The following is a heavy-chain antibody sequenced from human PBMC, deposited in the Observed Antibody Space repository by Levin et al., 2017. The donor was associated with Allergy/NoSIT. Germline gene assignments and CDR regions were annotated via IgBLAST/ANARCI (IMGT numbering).Heavy chain of an antibody. CDR1: GYSFSTYW. CDR3: ARRITLGRGVSFDY. J-gene: IGHJ4*02. CDR2: VYPDDSDT. Sequence: GESLKISCKGSGYSFSTYWIGWVRQMPGKGLEWMGIVYPDDSDTRYSPSFQGQVTMSGDKSISAAYLQWSNLKTSDTAMYYCARRITLGRGVSFDYWGQGTLVTVSS. D-gene: IGHD3-10*01. V-gene: IGHV5-51*01.